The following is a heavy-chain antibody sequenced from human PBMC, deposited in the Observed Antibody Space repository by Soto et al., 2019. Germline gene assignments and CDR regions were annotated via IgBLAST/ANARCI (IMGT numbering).Heavy chain of an antibody. D-gene: IGHD6-13*01. J-gene: IGHJ4*02. CDR1: GGSISSYY. V-gene: IGHV4-59*01. CDR2: IYYSGST. CDR3: ARSMSIAAAGIGY. Sequence: SETLSLTCTVSGGSISSYYWSWIRQPPGKGLEWIGYIYYSGSTNYNPSLKSRVTISVDTSKNQFSLKLSSVTAADTAVYYCARSMSIAAAGIGYWGQGTLVTVSS.